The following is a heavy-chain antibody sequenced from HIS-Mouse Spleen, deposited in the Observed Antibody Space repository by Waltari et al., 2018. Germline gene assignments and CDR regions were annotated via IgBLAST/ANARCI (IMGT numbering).Heavy chain of an antibody. CDR2: SYYSGST. Sequence: QLQLQESGPGLVKPSETLSLTCTVSGGSISSSSYQWGWIRRPPGNGLEWIGSSYYSGSTYYNPSLKSRVTISVDTSKNQFSLKLSSVTAADTAVYYCAREIPYSSSWYDWYFDLWGRGTLVTVSS. J-gene: IGHJ2*01. D-gene: IGHD6-13*01. V-gene: IGHV4-39*07. CDR3: AREIPYSSSWYDWYFDL. CDR1: GGSISSSSYQ.